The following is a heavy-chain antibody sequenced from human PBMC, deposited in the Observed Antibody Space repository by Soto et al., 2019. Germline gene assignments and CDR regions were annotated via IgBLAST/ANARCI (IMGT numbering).Heavy chain of an antibody. V-gene: IGHV3-11*01. CDR3: ATDPFYYASGF. J-gene: IGHJ4*02. D-gene: IGHD3-10*01. CDR2: ISSDATLT. CDR1: GFTFSGQY. Sequence: QVQLVESGGGLVEPGGSLRLSCAASGFTFSGQYMTWIRQAPGKGLEWVSKISSDATLTYYADSVKGRFTVSRDNAKKALYLQMNSLRAEDTDIYYCATDPFYYASGFWGQGTLVTVSS.